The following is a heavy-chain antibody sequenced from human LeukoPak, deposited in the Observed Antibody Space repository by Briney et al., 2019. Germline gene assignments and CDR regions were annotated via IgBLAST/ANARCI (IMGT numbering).Heavy chain of an antibody. CDR3: ARDDVVVVAAMFGDAFDI. Sequence: ASVKVSCXASGYTFTSYGISWVRQAPGQGLEWMGWISAYNGNTNYAQKLQGRVTMTTDTSTSTAYMELRSLRSDDTAVYYCARDDVVVVAAMFGDAFDIWGQGTMVTVSS. J-gene: IGHJ3*02. D-gene: IGHD2-15*01. CDR1: GYTFTSYG. V-gene: IGHV1-18*01. CDR2: ISAYNGNT.